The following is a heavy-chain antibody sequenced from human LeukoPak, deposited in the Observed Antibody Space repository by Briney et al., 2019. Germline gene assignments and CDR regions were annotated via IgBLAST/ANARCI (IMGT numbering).Heavy chain of an antibody. V-gene: IGHV4-39*01. CDR2: IDCSRSA. CDR3: ARHSKDIVVVVAALNWFDP. D-gene: IGHD2-15*01. CDR1: GGSISSSSYY. Sequence: SETLSLTSTVSGGSISSSSYYWGWIRQPPGRGLGSNVNIDCSRSAYYNPCLKSRVPISVDTSKHQFSLKLSSVTAADTAVYYCARHSKDIVVVVAALNWFDPWGPGTLVTVP. J-gene: IGHJ5*02.